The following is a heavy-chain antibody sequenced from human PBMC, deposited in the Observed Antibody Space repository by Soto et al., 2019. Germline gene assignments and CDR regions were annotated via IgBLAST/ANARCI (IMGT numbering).Heavy chain of an antibody. J-gene: IGHJ6*02. CDR1: GGTFSSYA. CDR2: IIPIFGTA. V-gene: IGHV1-69*06. D-gene: IGHD6-6*01. CDR3: ARDRGDIAASASNYYYYYYGMDV. Sequence: AASVKVSCKASGGTFSSYAISWVRQTPGQGLEWMGGIIPIFGTANYAQKFQGRVTITADKSTSTAYMELSSLRSEDTAVYYCARDRGDIAASASNYYYYYYGMDVWGQGTTVTVSS.